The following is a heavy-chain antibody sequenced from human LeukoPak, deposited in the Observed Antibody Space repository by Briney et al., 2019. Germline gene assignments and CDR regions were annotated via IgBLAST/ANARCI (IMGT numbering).Heavy chain of an antibody. CDR3: AKGLGLYDFWSGYPVDAFDI. CDR1: GFTFSSYA. D-gene: IGHD3-3*01. Sequence: GGSLRLSCAASGFTFSSYAMSWVRQAPGKGLEWVSAISGSGGSTYYADSVKGRFTISRDNSKNTLYLQMNSLRAEDTAVYYCAKGLGLYDFWSGYPVDAFDIWGQGTMVTVSS. J-gene: IGHJ3*02. CDR2: ISGSGGST. V-gene: IGHV3-23*01.